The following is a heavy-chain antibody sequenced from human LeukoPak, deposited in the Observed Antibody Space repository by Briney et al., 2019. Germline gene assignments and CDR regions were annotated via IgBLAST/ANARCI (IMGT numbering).Heavy chain of an antibody. V-gene: IGHV1-46*03. CDR3: ASGSGWYGGNY. J-gene: IGHJ4*02. Sequence: GASVNVSCKATGYTFASYYMHWVRQAPGQGLEWMVLINPSGGSTSYAQKIQGIVTMTRDTSTSTVYMELSSLRSEDTALYHCASGSGWYGGNYWGQGTLVTVSS. CDR1: GYTFASYY. D-gene: IGHD6-19*01. CDR2: INPSGGST.